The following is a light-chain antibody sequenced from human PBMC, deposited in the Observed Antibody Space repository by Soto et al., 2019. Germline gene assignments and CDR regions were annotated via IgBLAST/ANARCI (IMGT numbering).Light chain of an antibody. Sequence: DIQMTQSPSTLPASVVDRVTITCLASQSISSWLAWYQQKPGKAPKLLIYDASSLESGVPSRFSGSGSGTEFTLTISSLQPDDFATYYCQQFNSYSPGAVGQGTKGDI. J-gene: IGKJ1*01. V-gene: IGKV1-5*01. CDR3: QQFNSYSPGA. CDR2: DAS. CDR1: QSISSW.